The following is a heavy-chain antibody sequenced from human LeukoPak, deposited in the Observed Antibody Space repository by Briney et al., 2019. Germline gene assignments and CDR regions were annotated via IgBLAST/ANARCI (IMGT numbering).Heavy chain of an antibody. CDR3: ARVRGWKKYDSSGYHGRIDNYYYYYGMDV. CDR1: GGSISSGSYY. D-gene: IGHD3-22*01. CDR2: IYTSGST. Sequence: SETLSLTCTVSGGSISSGSYYWSWIRQPAGKGLEWIGRIYTSGSTNYNPSLKSRVTISVDTSKNQFSLKLSSVTAADTAVYYCARVRGWKKYDSSGYHGRIDNYYYYYGMDVWGQGTTVTVPS. V-gene: IGHV4-61*02. J-gene: IGHJ6*02.